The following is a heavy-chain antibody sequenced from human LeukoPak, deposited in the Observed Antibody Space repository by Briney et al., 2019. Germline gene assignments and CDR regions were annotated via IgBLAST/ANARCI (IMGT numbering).Heavy chain of an antibody. CDR3: ASSVVPAAMENY. CDR1: GFTFSSYA. Sequence: GGSLRLSCAASGFTFSSYAMHWVRQAPGKGLEWVAVISYDGSNKYYADSVKGRFTISRDNSKNTLYLQMNSLRAEDTAVYYCASSVVPAAMENYWGQGTTVTVSS. V-gene: IGHV3-30-3*01. J-gene: IGHJ6*02. CDR2: ISYDGSNK. D-gene: IGHD2-2*01.